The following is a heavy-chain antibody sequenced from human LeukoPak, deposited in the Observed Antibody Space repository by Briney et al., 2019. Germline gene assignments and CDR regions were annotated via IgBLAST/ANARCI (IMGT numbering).Heavy chain of an antibody. CDR2: IYHSGST. J-gene: IGHJ4*02. Sequence: SETLSLTCTVSGYSISSGYYWGWIRQPPGKGLEWIGSIYHSGSTYYNPSLKSRVTISLDTSENQFSLKLTSVTAADTAVYYCAKGDVVVVPAASPAEGYWGQGTLVTVSS. CDR1: GYSISSGYY. V-gene: IGHV4-38-2*02. D-gene: IGHD2-2*01. CDR3: AKGDVVVVPAASPAEGY.